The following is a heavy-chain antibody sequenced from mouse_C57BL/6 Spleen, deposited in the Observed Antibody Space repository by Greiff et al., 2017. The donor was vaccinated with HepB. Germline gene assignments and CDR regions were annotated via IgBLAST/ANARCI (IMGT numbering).Heavy chain of an antibody. CDR2: ISSGSSTI. J-gene: IGHJ2*01. CDR1: GFTFSDYG. D-gene: IGHD2-3*01. V-gene: IGHV5-17*01. CDR3: AKNYDGYYRYYFDY. Sequence: DVMLVESGGGLVKPGGSLKLSCAASGFTFSDYGMHWVRQAPEKGLEWVAYISSGSSTIYYADTVKGRFTISRDNAKNTLFLQMTSLRSEDTAMYYCAKNYDGYYRYYFDYWGQGTTLTVSS.